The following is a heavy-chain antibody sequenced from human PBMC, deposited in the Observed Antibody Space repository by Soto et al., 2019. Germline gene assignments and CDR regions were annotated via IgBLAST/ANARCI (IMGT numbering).Heavy chain of an antibody. CDR2: MYFSGFYSGST. V-gene: IGHV4-39*01. Sequence: PSETLSLTCTVSGGSMSSSSYYWGWIRQPPGKGLEWIANMYFSGFYSGSTSYNPSLKSRVTISVDTSKNQFSLQVGSVTAADTAVYYCARGFDILTFGFCLDYWGQGTLVTAPQ. CDR3: ARGFDILTFGFCLDY. D-gene: IGHD3-9*01. J-gene: IGHJ4*02. CDR1: GGSMSSSSYY.